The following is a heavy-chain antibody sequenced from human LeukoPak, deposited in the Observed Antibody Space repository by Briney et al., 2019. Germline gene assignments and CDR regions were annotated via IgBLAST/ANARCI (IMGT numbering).Heavy chain of an antibody. J-gene: IGHJ4*02. Sequence: SETLSLTCAVYGGSFSGYYWSWIRQPPGKGLEWIGEINHSGSTNYNPSLKSRVTISVDTSKNQFSLKLSSVTAADTAVYYCARVKGYWGQGTLVTVSS. CDR2: INHSGST. CDR3: ARVKGY. V-gene: IGHV4-34*01. CDR1: GGSFSGYY.